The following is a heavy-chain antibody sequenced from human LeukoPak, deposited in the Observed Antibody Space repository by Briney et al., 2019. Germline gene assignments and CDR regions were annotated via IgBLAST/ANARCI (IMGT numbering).Heavy chain of an antibody. J-gene: IGHJ6*03. Sequence: SPSQTLSLTCTVSGGSISSGSYYWSWIRQPAGKGLEWIGRIYTSGSTNYNPSLKSRVTISEDTSKNQFSLKVNSVTAADTAVYYCASAQMHPYNYYYYMDVWGRGTTVTVSS. CDR1: GGSISSGSYY. D-gene: IGHD5-24*01. V-gene: IGHV4-61*02. CDR3: ASAQMHPYNYYYYMDV. CDR2: IYTSGST.